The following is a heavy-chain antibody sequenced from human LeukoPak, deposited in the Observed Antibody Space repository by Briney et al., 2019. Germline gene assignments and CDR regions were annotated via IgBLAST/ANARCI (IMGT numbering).Heavy chain of an antibody. V-gene: IGHV3-30*03. J-gene: IGHJ4*02. D-gene: IGHD1-26*01. CDR1: GFTFDDHG. CDR2: ISYDGSNK. CDR3: ASPDIVGATTGFSPTPFSDY. Sequence: GGSLRLSCAASGFTFDDHGMNWVRQAPGKGLEWVAVISYDGSNKYYADSVKGRFTISRDNSKNTLYLQMNSLRAEDTAVYYCASPDIVGATTGFSPTPFSDYWGQGTLVTVSS.